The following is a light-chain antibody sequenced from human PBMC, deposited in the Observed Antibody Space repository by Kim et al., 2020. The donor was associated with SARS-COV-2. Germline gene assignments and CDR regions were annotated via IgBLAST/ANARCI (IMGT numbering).Light chain of an antibody. V-gene: IGLV1-40*01. CDR1: SSNIGAGFD. CDR2: RNN. CDR3: HSYDNSLSALL. J-gene: IGLJ2*01. Sequence: QSVLTQPPSVSGAPGQRITISCTGSSSNIGAGFDVHWYQQVPGTATKLLIYRNNNRPSGVPDRFSGSKSGISASLAITGLQAEDEADYYCHSYDNSLSALLFGGGTQLTVL.